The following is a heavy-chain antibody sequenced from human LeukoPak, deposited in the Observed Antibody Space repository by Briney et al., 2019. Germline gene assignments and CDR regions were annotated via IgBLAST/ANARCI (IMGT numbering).Heavy chain of an antibody. Sequence: GRSLRLSCAASGFTLSIYGMHWVRQAPGKGLEWLAHILFDGNNKYIADSVKGRFTISRDNSKNTLYLQMNSLRAEDTAVYYCARDKGKGAYWGQGTLVTVSS. V-gene: IGHV3-33*05. CDR1: GFTLSIYG. CDR2: ILFDGNNK. D-gene: IGHD3-10*01. CDR3: ARDKGKGAY. J-gene: IGHJ4*02.